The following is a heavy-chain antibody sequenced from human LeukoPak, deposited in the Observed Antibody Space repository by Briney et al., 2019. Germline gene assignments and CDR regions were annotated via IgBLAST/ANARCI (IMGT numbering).Heavy chain of an antibody. V-gene: IGHV1-46*01. D-gene: IGHD1-1*01. Sequence: ASVKVSCKASGYTFTSYYIDWVRQAPGQGLEWMGVINPSGGSTRYAQKFQGRVTMTGDPSTRTVYMELSSLTYDDTAVYYCARGTTDDYWGQGTPVTVSS. CDR2: INPSGGST. CDR1: GYTFTSYY. CDR3: ARGTTDDY. J-gene: IGHJ4*02.